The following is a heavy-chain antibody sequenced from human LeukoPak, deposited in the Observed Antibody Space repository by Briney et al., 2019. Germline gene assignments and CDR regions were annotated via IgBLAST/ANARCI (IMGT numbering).Heavy chain of an antibody. J-gene: IGHJ4*02. D-gene: IGHD5-12*01. CDR2: IYSGGST. V-gene: IGHV3-53*01. CDR3: ARAYSGYDSAFDY. CDR1: GFTFSSYA. Sequence: GGSLRLSCAASGFTFSSYAMNWVRQAPGKGLEWVSVIYSGGSTYYADSVKGRFTISRDNSKNTLYLQMNSLRAEDTAVYYCARAYSGYDSAFDYWGQGTLVTVSS.